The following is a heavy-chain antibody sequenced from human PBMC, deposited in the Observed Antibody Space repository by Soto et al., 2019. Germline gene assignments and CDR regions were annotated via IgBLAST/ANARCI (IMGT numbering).Heavy chain of an antibody. V-gene: IGHV4-30-2*01. CDR2: IYHSGST. CDR3: PRGGAYKILNY. CDR1: GGSISSGGYS. J-gene: IGHJ4*02. D-gene: IGHD1-1*01. Sequence: TLSLTCAVSGGSISSGGYSWSWIRQPPGQSLAWLGYIYHSGSTYYNPSLKSRLTISVDRAKNQFSLKLSSVTAADTAVYYCPRGGAYKILNYWAQGTLVTVTS.